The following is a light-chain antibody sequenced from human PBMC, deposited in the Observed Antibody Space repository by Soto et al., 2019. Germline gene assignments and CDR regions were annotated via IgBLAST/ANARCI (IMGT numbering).Light chain of an antibody. J-gene: IGKJ1*01. CDR2: RGS. CDR1: QNIRGNE. V-gene: IGKV3-20*01. Sequence: EDVLTQSPGTLSLSPGERATLSCRASQNIRGNELAWYQQKPGQASRLLIYRGSTRATGIPDTFRSRVSGTDFTLTISSLEPEDFAVYYCQDYGTSAPWTFGQGTKVEIK. CDR3: QDYGTSAPWT.